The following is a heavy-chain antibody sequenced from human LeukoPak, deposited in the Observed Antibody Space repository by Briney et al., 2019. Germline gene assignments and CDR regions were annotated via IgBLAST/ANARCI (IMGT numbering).Heavy chain of an antibody. Sequence: PGGSLRLSCAASGFTFSDYYMSWIRQAPGKGLEGVSYISSSSSYTNYADSVKGRFTISRDNAKNSLYLQMNSLRAEDTAVYYCARASSEAAYYYGSGSHGMDVWGQGTTVTVSS. CDR1: GFTFSDYY. CDR2: ISSSSSYT. V-gene: IGHV3-11*05. CDR3: ARASSEAAYYYGSGSHGMDV. D-gene: IGHD3-10*01. J-gene: IGHJ6*02.